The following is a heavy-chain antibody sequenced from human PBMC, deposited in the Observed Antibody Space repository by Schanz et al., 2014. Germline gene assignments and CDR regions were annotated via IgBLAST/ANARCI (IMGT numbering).Heavy chain of an antibody. CDR3: VLPAPVRPY. D-gene: IGHD2-2*01. Sequence: EVQLVESGGGLVQPGGSLRLSRAASGFTLSTNVVHWVRQAPGKGLVWVSRISRDGWTTTYADSVRGRFTISRDNAENTLSLQMNSLGAEDTAVYYCVLPAPVRPYWSQGTLVTVSS. J-gene: IGHJ4*02. CDR2: ISRDGWTT. V-gene: IGHV3-74*01. CDR1: GFTLSTNV.